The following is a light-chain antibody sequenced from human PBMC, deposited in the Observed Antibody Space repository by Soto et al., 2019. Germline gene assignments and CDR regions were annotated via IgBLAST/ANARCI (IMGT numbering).Light chain of an antibody. CDR1: QSISAW. V-gene: IGKV1-5*03. CDR2: KAS. J-gene: IGKJ1*01. Sequence: DIQMTQSPSTLSASVGDSVSINCRASQSISAWLAWYQQKPGKAPKLLIYKASTLKSGVPSRFSGSGSGTEFTLTISSLQPDDFATYYCQHYNSYSEAFGQRTKVDIK. CDR3: QHYNSYSEA.